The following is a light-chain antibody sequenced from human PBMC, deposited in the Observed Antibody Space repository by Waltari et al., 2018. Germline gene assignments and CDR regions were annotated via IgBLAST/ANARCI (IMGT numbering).Light chain of an antibody. CDR2: YKSDSEK. V-gene: IGLV5-37*01. J-gene: IGLJ3*02. Sequence: QPVLTQPPSSSASPGESARLTCTLPSDINVDDSTIHWYHQKPVNPPRFPLYYKSDSEKAQGSGVPSRFSGSKDASANAGILLISGLQSEDEADYYCMFWPSNVWVFGGGTKLTVL. CDR1: SDINVDDST. CDR3: MFWPSNVWV.